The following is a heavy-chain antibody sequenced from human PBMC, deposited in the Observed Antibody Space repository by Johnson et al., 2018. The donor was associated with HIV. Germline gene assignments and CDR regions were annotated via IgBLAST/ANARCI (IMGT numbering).Heavy chain of an antibody. V-gene: IGHV3-33*08. CDR3: ARWNWGSAAFDI. J-gene: IGHJ3*02. CDR2: ISFDGNLK. Sequence: QVQLVESGGGVVQPGKSLTLSCVGSGLSFSNFGIHWVRQAPGKGPEWVAVISFDGNLKKYADSVKGRFTISRDNSKNTLYLQMNSLRAEDTAVYYCARWNWGSAAFDIWCQGKMVTVSS. D-gene: IGHD7-27*01. CDR1: GLSFSNFG.